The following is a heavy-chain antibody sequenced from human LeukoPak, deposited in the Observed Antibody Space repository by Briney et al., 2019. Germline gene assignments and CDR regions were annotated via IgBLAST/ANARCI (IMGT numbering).Heavy chain of an antibody. Sequence: ASVKVSCKASGYTFSSYGITWVRQAPGQGLEWMGWISAYSVNTNSAQRVQGRVTMTTDTSTSTAYMALRSLRSDDTAVYYCAAISVAGTIEYWGQGTLVTVSS. J-gene: IGHJ4*02. CDR3: AAISVAGTIEY. CDR2: ISAYSVNT. CDR1: GYTFSSYG. V-gene: IGHV1-18*01. D-gene: IGHD6-19*01.